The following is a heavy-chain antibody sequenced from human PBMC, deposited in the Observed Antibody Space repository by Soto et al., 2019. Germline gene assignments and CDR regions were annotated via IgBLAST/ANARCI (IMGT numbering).Heavy chain of an antibody. CDR2: ISYDGTNK. Sequence: QVQLVESGGGEVQPGRSLTISCAASGFTLSPYGMHWVRQTPGKGLEWVVVISYDGTNKFYSDSVKGRFTISRDNFKNTLTLQMNSLRADDTAVYSCSKDLQSYGDYDYYCYGMDVWCLVTRVTVAS. D-gene: IGHD4-17*01. V-gene: IGHV3-30*18. J-gene: IGHJ6*02. CDR3: SKDLQSYGDYDYYCYGMDV. CDR1: GFTLSPYG.